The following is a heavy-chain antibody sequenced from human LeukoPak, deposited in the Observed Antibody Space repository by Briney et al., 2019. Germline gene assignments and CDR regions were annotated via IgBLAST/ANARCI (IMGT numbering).Heavy chain of an antibody. CDR2: IYHRGDT. V-gene: IGHV4-38-2*02. J-gene: IGHJ4*02. CDR1: GYPIRNGYF. CDR3: AREGRY. Sequence: SETLSLTCSLSGYPIRNGYFWGWLRRPPGKGLEWNGSIYHRGDTFYNQSIKSRVTISVDTSKNQCCLKVSSVTAADTAVYYCAREGRYWGEGTLVTVSS.